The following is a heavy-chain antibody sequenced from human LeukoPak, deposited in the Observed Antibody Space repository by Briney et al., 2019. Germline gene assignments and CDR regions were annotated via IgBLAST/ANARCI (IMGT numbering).Heavy chain of an antibody. CDR2: ISAYTGNT. V-gene: IGHV1-18*01. CDR1: GYTFSTYG. CDR3: ARAPMDSSGYYPNDAFDI. J-gene: IGHJ3*02. D-gene: IGHD3-22*01. Sequence: GASVKVSCKASGYTFSTYGISWVRQAPGQGLEWMGWISAYTGNTNYAQNLQGRVTMTTDTSTSTAYMELRSLRPDDTAVYYCARAPMDSSGYYPNDAFDIWGQGTMVTVSS.